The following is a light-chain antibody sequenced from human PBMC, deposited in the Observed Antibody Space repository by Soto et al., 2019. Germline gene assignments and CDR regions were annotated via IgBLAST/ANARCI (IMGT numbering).Light chain of an antibody. CDR2: DAS. J-gene: IGKJ2*01. CDR1: QDISNY. CDR3: QQYDNLPPYT. V-gene: IGKV1-33*01. Sequence: DIQMTQSPSSLSASVGDRVTITCQASQDISNYLNWYQQKPGKAPKLLIYDASNLETGVPSRFSGSGSGTDFTVTISSLQPEDIATYYCQQYDNLPPYTFGQGTKLVIK.